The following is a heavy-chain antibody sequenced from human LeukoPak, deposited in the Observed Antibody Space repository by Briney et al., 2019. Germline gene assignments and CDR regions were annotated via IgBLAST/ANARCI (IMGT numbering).Heavy chain of an antibody. CDR1: GFAFSSQA. J-gene: IGHJ4*02. CDR3: AKDARRTSGWYFFDY. Sequence: LGGSLRPSCAASGFAFSSQAMGWVRQAPGKGLEWVSVISDSGSITYYADSVKGRFTISRDNSKNTLFLQMNSLRADDTAVYYCAKDARRTSGWYFFDYWGQGSLVTVSS. V-gene: IGHV3-23*01. D-gene: IGHD6-19*01. CDR2: ISDSGSIT.